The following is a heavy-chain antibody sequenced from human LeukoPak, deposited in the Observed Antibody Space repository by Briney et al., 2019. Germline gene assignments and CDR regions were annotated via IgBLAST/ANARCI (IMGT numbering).Heavy chain of an antibody. D-gene: IGHD2-2*01. CDR2: TSWNSGSI. Sequence: PGGSLRLSCAASGFTFDDYAMHWVRQAPGKGLEWVSGTSWNSGSIGYADSVKGRFTISRDNAKNSLYLQMNSLRAEDTALYYCAKDMDPVTVYCSSTSCYHGDYYYGMDVWGQGTTVTVSS. V-gene: IGHV3-9*01. CDR3: AKDMDPVTVYCSSTSCYHGDYYYGMDV. CDR1: GFTFDDYA. J-gene: IGHJ6*02.